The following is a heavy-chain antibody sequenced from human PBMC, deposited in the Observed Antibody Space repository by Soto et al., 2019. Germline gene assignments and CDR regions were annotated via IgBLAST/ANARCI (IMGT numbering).Heavy chain of an antibody. CDR3: ARYKSNYYYGMDV. Sequence: SETLSLTCTVSGGSISSYYWSWIRQPPGKGLEWIGYIYYSGITNYNPSLKSRVTIPVDTSKNQFSLKLSSVTAADTAVYYCARYKSNYYYGMDVWGQGTTVTVSS. D-gene: IGHD1-20*01. CDR1: GGSISSYY. J-gene: IGHJ6*02. V-gene: IGHV4-59*01. CDR2: IYYSGIT.